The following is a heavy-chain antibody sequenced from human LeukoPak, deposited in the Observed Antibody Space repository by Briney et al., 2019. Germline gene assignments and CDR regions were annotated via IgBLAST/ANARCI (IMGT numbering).Heavy chain of an antibody. D-gene: IGHD5-24*01. CDR3: ARGFVGDGYNSP. Sequence: SETLSLTCAVSGYSISSGCYWGWIRQPPGKGLEWIGSIYHSGSTYYNPSLKSRVTISVDTSKNQFSLKLSSVTAADTAVYYCARGFVGDGYNSPWGQGTLVTVSS. CDR1: GYSISSGCY. CDR2: IYHSGST. V-gene: IGHV4-38-2*01. J-gene: IGHJ5*02.